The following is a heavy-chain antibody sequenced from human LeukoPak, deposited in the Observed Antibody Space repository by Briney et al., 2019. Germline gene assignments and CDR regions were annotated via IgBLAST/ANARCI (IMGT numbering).Heavy chain of an antibody. CDR3: AREERDGYNYYWYFDL. V-gene: IGHV3-21*01. CDR1: GFTFSSYS. Sequence: GGSLRLSCAASGFTFSSYSMNWVRQAPGKGLEWVSSISSSSSYIYYADSVKGRFTISRDNAKNSLYPQMNSLRAEDTAVYYCAREERDGYNYYWYFDLWGRGTLVTVSS. J-gene: IGHJ2*01. D-gene: IGHD5-24*01. CDR2: ISSSSSYI.